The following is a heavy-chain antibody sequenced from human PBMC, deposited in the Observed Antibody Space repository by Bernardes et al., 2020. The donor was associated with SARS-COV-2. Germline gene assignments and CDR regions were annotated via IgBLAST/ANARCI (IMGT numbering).Heavy chain of an antibody. J-gene: IGHJ6*02. Sequence: SETLSLTCAVYGVSFSGYYWIWIRQPPGKGLEWIGEINHSGSTNYNPSLKSRVTISVDTSKNQFSLKLSSVTAADTAVYYCARFRRLGELSSLRRRPNYYYGMDVWGQGTTVTVSS. CDR2: INHSGST. V-gene: IGHV4-34*01. CDR1: GVSFSGYY. CDR3: ARFRRLGELSSLRRRPNYYYGMDV. D-gene: IGHD3-16*02.